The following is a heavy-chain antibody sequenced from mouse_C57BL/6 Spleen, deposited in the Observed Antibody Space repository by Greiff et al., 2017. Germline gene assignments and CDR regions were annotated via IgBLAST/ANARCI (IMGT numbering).Heavy chain of an antibody. Sequence: EVNLVESGGGLVKPGGSLKLSCAASGFTFSSYAMSWVRQTPEKRLEWVATISDGGSYTYYPDNVKGRFTISRDNAKNNLYLQMSHLKSEDTAMYYCARGGNYYGSSYVDYWGQGTTLTVSS. D-gene: IGHD1-1*01. CDR1: GFTFSSYA. CDR2: ISDGGSYT. J-gene: IGHJ2*01. CDR3: ARGGNYYGSSYVDY. V-gene: IGHV5-4*03.